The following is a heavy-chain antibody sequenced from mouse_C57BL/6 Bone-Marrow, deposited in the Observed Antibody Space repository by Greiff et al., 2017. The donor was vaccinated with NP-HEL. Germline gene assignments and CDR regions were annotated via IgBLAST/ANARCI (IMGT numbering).Heavy chain of an antibody. J-gene: IGHJ1*03. D-gene: IGHD1-1*01. V-gene: IGHV5-17*01. Sequence: EVKLVESGGGLVKPGGSLKLSCAASGFTFSDYGMHWVRQAPEKGLEWVAYISSGSSTIYYADTVKGRFPISRDNAKNTLFLQMTSLRSEDTAMYYCATLITTNWYFDVWGTGTTVTVSS. CDR1: GFTFSDYG. CDR2: ISSGSSTI. CDR3: ATLITTNWYFDV.